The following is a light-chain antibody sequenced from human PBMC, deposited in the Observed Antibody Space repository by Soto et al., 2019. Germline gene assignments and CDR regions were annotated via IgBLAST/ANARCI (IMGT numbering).Light chain of an antibody. CDR2: GAS. CDR3: QQYGSSPLT. Sequence: EIVLTQSPGTLSLSPGERATLSCRASQSVTSTYLAGYQQKPGQAPRLLLYGASNRATGIPDRFTGSGSGTDFTLTNSRLEPEDFAVYYCQQYGSSPLTFGGGTKVEIK. CDR1: QSVTSTY. V-gene: IGKV3-20*01. J-gene: IGKJ4*01.